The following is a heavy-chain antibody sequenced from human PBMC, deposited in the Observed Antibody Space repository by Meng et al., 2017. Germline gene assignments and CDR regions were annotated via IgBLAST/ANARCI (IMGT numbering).Heavy chain of an antibody. J-gene: IGHJ4*02. CDR2: IKSKTDGGTT. CDR1: GFTFSNAW. Sequence: GESLKISCAASGFTFSNAWMSWVRQAPGKGLEWVGRIKSKTDGGTTDYAAPVKGRFTISRDDSKNTLYLQMNSLKTEDTAVYYCTTDCLGYCSGGSYQFDYWGQGNLVTSCS. D-gene: IGHD2-15*01. CDR3: TTDCLGYCSGGSYQFDY. V-gene: IGHV3-15*01.